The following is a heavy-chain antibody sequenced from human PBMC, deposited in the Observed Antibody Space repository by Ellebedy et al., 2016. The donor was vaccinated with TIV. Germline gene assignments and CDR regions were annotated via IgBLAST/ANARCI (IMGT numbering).Heavy chain of an antibody. V-gene: IGHV3-23*01. Sequence: GESLKISXAASGFTFSSYAMSWVRQAPGKGLEWVSAISGSGGSTYYADSVKGRSTISRDNSKNTLYLQMNSLRAEDTAVYYCAKDTAMVTPHPMFDYWGQGTLVTVSS. CDR2: ISGSGGST. CDR3: AKDTAMVTPHPMFDY. J-gene: IGHJ4*02. CDR1: GFTFSSYA. D-gene: IGHD5-18*01.